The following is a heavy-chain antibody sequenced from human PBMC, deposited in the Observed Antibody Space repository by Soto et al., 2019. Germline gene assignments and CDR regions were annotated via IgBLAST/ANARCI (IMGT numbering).Heavy chain of an antibody. D-gene: IGHD5-18*01. J-gene: IGHJ4*02. CDR2: ISAYNSNT. Sequence: ASVKVSCKASGYTFTSSGISWVRQAPGQGLEWMGWISAYNSNTNYAQKLQGRVTMTTDTSTSTAYMELRSLTSDDKAMYYCERDIGYSFGPNDYWGQGTLVTVSS. V-gene: IGHV1-18*01. CDR1: GYTFTSSG. CDR3: ERDIGYSFGPNDY.